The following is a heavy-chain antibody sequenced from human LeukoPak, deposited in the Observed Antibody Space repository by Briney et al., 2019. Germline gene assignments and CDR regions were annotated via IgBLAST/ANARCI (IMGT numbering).Heavy chain of an antibody. J-gene: IGHJ4*02. CDR3: ATAHFATVTTGLDY. CDR1: GYTLTELS. CDR2: FDPEDGET. Sequence: ASVKVSCKVSGYTLTELSMHWVRQAPGKGLEWMGGFDPEDGETIYAQKFQGRVTMTEDTSTDTAYMGLSSLRSEDTAVYYCATAHFATVTTGLDYWGQGTLVTVSS. V-gene: IGHV1-24*01. D-gene: IGHD4-17*01.